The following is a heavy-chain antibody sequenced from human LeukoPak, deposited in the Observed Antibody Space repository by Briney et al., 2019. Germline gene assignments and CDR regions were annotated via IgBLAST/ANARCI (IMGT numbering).Heavy chain of an antibody. J-gene: IGHJ4*02. CDR3: ARDPGAYDILTGWTWYYFDY. Sequence: GGSLRLSCAASGFTFSSYSMSWIRQAPGKGLEWVSYISSSGSTIYYADSVKGRFTISRDNAKNSLYLQMNSLRAEDTAVYYCARDPGAYDILTGWTWYYFDYWGQGTLVTVSS. CDR1: GFTFSSYS. V-gene: IGHV3-48*04. D-gene: IGHD3-9*01. CDR2: ISSSGSTI.